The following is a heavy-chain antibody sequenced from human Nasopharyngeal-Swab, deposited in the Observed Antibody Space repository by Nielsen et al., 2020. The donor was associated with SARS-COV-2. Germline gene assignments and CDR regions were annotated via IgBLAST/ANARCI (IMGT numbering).Heavy chain of an antibody. Sequence: GESLKISCADSGFNFNTSWMTWVRQAPGKGLEWVANINPDGSEMQYVDPVKGRFTISRENAENSLYLHMNSLRGDDTAVYYCAHYASAAYWGQGTLVTVSS. J-gene: IGHJ4*02. CDR1: GFNFNTSW. D-gene: IGHD2-2*01. CDR2: INPDGSEM. V-gene: IGHV3-7*03. CDR3: AHYASAAY.